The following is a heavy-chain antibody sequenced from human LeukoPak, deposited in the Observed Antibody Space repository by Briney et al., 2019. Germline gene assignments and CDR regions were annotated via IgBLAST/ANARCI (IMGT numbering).Heavy chain of an antibody. Sequence: ASVKVSCKTSGYTFTNYDINWVRQATGQGLEWMGWMNPNSGNTGYAQKFQGRVTMTRNTSISTAYMELSSLRSEDTAIYYCARPHCSSTDCHPPEWFDPWGQGTLVTVSS. CDR1: GYTFTNYD. CDR3: ARPHCSSTDCHPPEWFDP. CDR2: MNPNSGNT. V-gene: IGHV1-8*01. D-gene: IGHD2-2*01. J-gene: IGHJ5*02.